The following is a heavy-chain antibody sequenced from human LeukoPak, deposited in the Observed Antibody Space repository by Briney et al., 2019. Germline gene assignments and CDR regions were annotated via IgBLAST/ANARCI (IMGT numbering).Heavy chain of an antibody. CDR2: IRTSGTNT. D-gene: IGHD4-17*01. CDR1: GFTFSSFS. CDR3: ARSYGDYYFDY. J-gene: IGHJ4*02. V-gene: IGHV3-48*04. Sequence: GGSLRLSCAASGFTFSSFSMNWVRQAPGKGLEWVSYIRTSGTNTDYTGSVKGRFTISRDNAKNSLYLQMNSLRARDTAVYYCARSYGDYYFDYWGQGTLVTVSS.